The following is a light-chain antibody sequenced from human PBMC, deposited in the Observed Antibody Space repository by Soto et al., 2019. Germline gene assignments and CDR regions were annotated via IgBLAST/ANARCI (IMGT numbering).Light chain of an antibody. Sequence: QAVVTQPPSVSGAPGQRVTISCTGSSSNIGAHYDVHWYQQLPGTAPKLLIYGNSNRPSGVPDRFSGSKSGTSASLAITGLQAEDEADFYCTSYTSSSTYVFGTGTKLTVL. CDR3: TSYTSSSTYV. CDR1: SSNIGAHYD. V-gene: IGLV1-40*01. J-gene: IGLJ1*01. CDR2: GNS.